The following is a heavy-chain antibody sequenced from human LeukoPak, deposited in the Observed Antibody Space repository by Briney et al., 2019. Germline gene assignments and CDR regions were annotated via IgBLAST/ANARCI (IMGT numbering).Heavy chain of an antibody. CDR1: GFTVSSNY. J-gene: IGHJ5*02. CDR3: AREDFIYGSTFGFDP. Sequence: GGSLRLSCAASGFTVSSNYMSWVRQAPGKGLEWVSVIYSGGSTYYADSVKGRFTISRDNSKSTLYLQMNSLRAEDTAVYYCAREDFIYGSTFGFDPWGQGTLVTVSS. CDR2: IYSGGST. V-gene: IGHV3-66*01. D-gene: IGHD3-10*01.